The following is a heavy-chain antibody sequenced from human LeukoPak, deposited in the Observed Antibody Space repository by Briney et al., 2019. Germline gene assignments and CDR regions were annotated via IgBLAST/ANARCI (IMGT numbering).Heavy chain of an antibody. D-gene: IGHD3-10*01. V-gene: IGHV4-34*01. CDR1: GGSFSGYY. Sequence: PSETLSLTCAVYGGSFSGYYWSWIRQPPGRGLEWIGEINHSGSTNYNPSLKSRVTISVDTSKNQFSLKLSSVTAADTAVYYCARGRPHVLLWFGELQGAFDIWGQGTMVTVSS. CDR3: ARGRPHVLLWFGELQGAFDI. J-gene: IGHJ3*02. CDR2: INHSGST.